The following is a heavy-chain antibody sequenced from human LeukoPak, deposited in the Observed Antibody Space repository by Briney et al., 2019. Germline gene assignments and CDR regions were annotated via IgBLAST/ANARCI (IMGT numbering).Heavy chain of an antibody. J-gene: IGHJ4*02. CDR1: GGSISSSSYY. V-gene: IGHV4-39*07. CDR2: IYYSGST. Sequence: PSETLSLTCTVSGGSISSSSYYWGWIRQPPGKGLEWIGSIYYSGSTYYNPSLKSRVTISVDTSKNQFSLKLSPVTAADTAVYYCAREYDYVWGSYRVFDYWGQGTLVTVSS. D-gene: IGHD3-16*02. CDR3: AREYDYVWGSYRVFDY.